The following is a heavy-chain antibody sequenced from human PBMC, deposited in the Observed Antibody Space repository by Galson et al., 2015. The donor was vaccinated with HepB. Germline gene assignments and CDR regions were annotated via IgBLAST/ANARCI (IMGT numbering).Heavy chain of an antibody. J-gene: IGHJ6*03. CDR2: INPRGGST. CDR3: ARGRWGVVTKTIDNMDD. Sequence: SVKVSCKASGYTFTSYYMHWVRQAPGQGLEWMGIINPRGGSTSYAQKFRGRVTMTRDTSTSTVYMELSSLRSEDTAVYYCARGRWGVVTKTIDNMDDCGNGTPVAVSS. CDR1: GYTFTSYY. V-gene: IGHV1-46*03. D-gene: IGHD3-3*01.